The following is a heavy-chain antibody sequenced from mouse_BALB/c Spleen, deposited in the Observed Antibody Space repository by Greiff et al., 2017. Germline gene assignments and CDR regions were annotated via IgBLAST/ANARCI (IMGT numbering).Heavy chain of an antibody. V-gene: IGHV1-69*02. Sequence: QVQLKQPGAELVKPGASVKLSCKASGYTFTSYWMHWVKQRPGQGLEWIGEIDPSDSYTNYNQKFKGKATLTVDKSSSTAYMQLSSLTSEDSAVYYCARRLGNWYFDVWGAGTTVTVSS. J-gene: IGHJ1*01. CDR2: IDPSDSYT. D-gene: IGHD4-1*01. CDR1: GYTFTSYW. CDR3: ARRLGNWYFDV.